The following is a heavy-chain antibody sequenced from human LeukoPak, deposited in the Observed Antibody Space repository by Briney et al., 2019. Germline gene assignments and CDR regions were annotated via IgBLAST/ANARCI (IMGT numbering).Heavy chain of an antibody. J-gene: IGHJ4*02. Sequence: ASVKVSCKTSGYAFSTSGITWVRQAPGPGLEWMGWISTYNRHTTYAQKFQGRLIMTIDTSTTTAYMELRSLTYDDTAMYYCARGLGTTAFADYDFWGQGTLVTVSS. V-gene: IGHV1-18*01. CDR3: ARGLGTTAFADYDF. CDR2: ISTYNRHT. CDR1: GYAFSTSG. D-gene: IGHD3/OR15-3a*01.